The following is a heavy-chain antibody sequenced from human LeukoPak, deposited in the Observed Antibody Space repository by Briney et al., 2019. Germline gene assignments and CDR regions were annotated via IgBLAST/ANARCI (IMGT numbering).Heavy chain of an antibody. CDR3: ARDYCSSTSCLFDY. CDR2: INPSGGST. CDR1: GYTFTSYY. V-gene: IGHV1-46*01. Sequence: ASVKVSCKASGYTFTSYYMHWVRQAPGQGLEWMGIINPSGGSTSYAQKFQGRVTMTRDTSISTAYMELSRLRSDGTAVYYCARDYCSSTSCLFDYWGQGTLVTVSS. D-gene: IGHD2-2*01. J-gene: IGHJ4*02.